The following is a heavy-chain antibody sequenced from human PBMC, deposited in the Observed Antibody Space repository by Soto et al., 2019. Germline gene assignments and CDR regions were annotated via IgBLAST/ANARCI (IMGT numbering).Heavy chain of an antibody. J-gene: IGHJ6*02. Sequence: GGSLRLSCAASGFTFSSYAMSWVRQAPGKGLEWVSAISGSGGNTYYADSVKGRFTISRDSSKNTLYLQMNSLRAEDTAVYYCARDRGYDAHDYYYNAMDVWGQGTMVTVSS. CDR1: GFTFSSYA. CDR2: ISGSGGNT. CDR3: ARDRGYDAHDYYYNAMDV. V-gene: IGHV3-23*01. D-gene: IGHD2-15*01.